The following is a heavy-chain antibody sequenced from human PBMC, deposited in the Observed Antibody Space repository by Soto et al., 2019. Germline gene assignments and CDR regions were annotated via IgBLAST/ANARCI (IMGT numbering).Heavy chain of an antibody. V-gene: IGHV5-51*01. Sequence: PGESLKISCKGSGYSFTSYWIGWVRQMPGKGLEWMGIIYPGDSDTRYSPSFQGQVTISADKSISTAYLQWSSLKASDTAMYYCARTGYSSGWYGVDYYYYGMDVWGQGTTVTVSS. J-gene: IGHJ6*02. D-gene: IGHD6-19*01. CDR3: ARTGYSSGWYGVDYYYYGMDV. CDR1: GYSFTSYW. CDR2: IYPGDSDT.